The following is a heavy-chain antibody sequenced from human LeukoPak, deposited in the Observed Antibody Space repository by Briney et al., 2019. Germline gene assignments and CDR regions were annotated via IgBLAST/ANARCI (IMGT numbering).Heavy chain of an antibody. CDR1: GYTLTSYD. J-gene: IGHJ3*02. D-gene: IGHD3-22*01. V-gene: IGHV1-8*01. CDR2: MNPNSGNT. Sequence: ASVKVSCKASGYTLTSYDISWVRQSTGQGLEWMGWMNPNSGNTGYAQKFQGRVTMTRNTSISTAYMELSSLRSEDTAVYYCARVYGGYQDAFDIWGQGTMVTVSS. CDR3: ARVYGGYQDAFDI.